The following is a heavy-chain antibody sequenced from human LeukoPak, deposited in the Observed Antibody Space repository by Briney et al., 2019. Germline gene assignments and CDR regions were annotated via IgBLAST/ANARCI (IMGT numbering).Heavy chain of an antibody. J-gene: IGHJ3*02. Sequence: GGSLRPSCAASDFSFITYAMNWVRQAPGKGLEWVSSISSSSSYIYYADSVKGRFTISRDNAKNSLYLQMNSLRAEDTAVYYCARDLGELSFIAFDIWGQGKMVTVSS. V-gene: IGHV3-21*01. D-gene: IGHD3-16*02. CDR2: ISSSSSYI. CDR3: ARDLGELSFIAFDI. CDR1: DFSFITYA.